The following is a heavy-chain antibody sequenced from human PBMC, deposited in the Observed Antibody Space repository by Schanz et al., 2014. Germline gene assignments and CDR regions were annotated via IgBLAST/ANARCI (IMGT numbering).Heavy chain of an antibody. V-gene: IGHV3-23*01. CDR3: AKDSCSSTTCYGYGMDV. D-gene: IGHD2-2*01. CDR2: ISGGGGTR. Sequence: EEPLLQSGGGLVQPGGSLRLSCAASGFTFGSYGMSWVRPGPGKGLEWVSGISGGGGTRNYADSVKGRFTVFRDNSKRTLYLEINDPRAEDTAVYYCAKDSCSSTTCYGYGMDVWGQGSTVTVSS. CDR1: GFTFGSYG. J-gene: IGHJ6*02.